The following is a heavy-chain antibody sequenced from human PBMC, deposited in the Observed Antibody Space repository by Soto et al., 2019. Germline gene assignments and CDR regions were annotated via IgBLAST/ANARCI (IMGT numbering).Heavy chain of an antibody. CDR2: INHSGST. CDR3: ARAAYSSGRFNFDY. Sequence: PSETLSLTCAVYGGSFSGYYWSWIRQPPGKGLEWIGEINHSGSTNYNPSLKSRVTISVDTSKNQFSLKLSSVTAADTAVYYCARAAYSSGRFNFDYWGQGALVTVSS. J-gene: IGHJ4*02. CDR1: GGSFSGYY. V-gene: IGHV4-34*01. D-gene: IGHD6-19*01.